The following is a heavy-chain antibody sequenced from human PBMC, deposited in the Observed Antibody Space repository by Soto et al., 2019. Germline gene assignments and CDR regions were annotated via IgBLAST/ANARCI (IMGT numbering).Heavy chain of an antibody. CDR2: IHPGYSET. CDR1: GYPFTNYW. Sequence: PGESLKISCKGSGYPFTNYWIGWVRQMPGRGLELMGIIHPGYSETKYSPSVQGQVTISADRSTRTAYLHWGSLKASDAALYFCVTHDSSSVRDPFKYWGQGTLVTVSS. D-gene: IGHD6-6*01. V-gene: IGHV5-51*01. CDR3: VTHDSSSVRDPFKY. J-gene: IGHJ4*02.